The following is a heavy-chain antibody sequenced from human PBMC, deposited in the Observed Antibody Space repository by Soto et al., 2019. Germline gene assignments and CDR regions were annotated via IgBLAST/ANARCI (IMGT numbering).Heavy chain of an antibody. CDR3: ARRDDSSGYFDY. CDR1: GGSFSGYY. CDR2: INHSGST. J-gene: IGHJ4*02. V-gene: IGHV4-34*01. D-gene: IGHD3-22*01. Sequence: QVQLQQWGAGLLKPSETLSLTCAVYGGSFSGYYWSWIRQPPGKGLEWIGEINHSGSTNYNPSLKSRVTIPVDTSKNQFSLKLSSVTAADTAVYYCARRDDSSGYFDYWGQGTLVTVSS.